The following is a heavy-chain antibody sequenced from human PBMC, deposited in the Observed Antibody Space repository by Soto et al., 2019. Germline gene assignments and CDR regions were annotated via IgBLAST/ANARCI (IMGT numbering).Heavy chain of an antibody. V-gene: IGHV3-23*05. D-gene: IGHD3-16*01. CDR3: VSWVSAHFDY. Sequence: PGGSRRLSLTASELTFNSHTMTWVRQAPGTGLEWVSTISPSGSNTHYADSVKGRFTISRDNSRNTLDLQMSSPRAADTALYYCVSWVSAHFDYWGQGTPVTVSS. CDR2: ISPSGSNT. J-gene: IGHJ4*02. CDR1: ELTFNSHT.